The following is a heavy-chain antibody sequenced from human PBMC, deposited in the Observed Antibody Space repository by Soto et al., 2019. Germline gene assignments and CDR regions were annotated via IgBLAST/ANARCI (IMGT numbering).Heavy chain of an antibody. Sequence: PGESLKISCKGSGYSFTSYWIGWVLQMPGKGLEWMGIIYPGDSDTRYSPSFQGQVTISADKSISTAYLQWSSLKASDTAMYYCARRSRTNYYYYGMDVWGQGTTVTVSS. V-gene: IGHV5-51*01. J-gene: IGHJ6*02. CDR2: IYPGDSDT. CDR3: ARRSRTNYYYYGMDV. CDR1: GYSFTSYW.